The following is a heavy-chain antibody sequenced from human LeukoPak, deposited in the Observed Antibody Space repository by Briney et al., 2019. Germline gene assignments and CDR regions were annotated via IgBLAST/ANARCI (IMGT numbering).Heavy chain of an antibody. Sequence: AGGSLRLSCAASGFPFSDYGMYWVRQAPGKGLEWLAVISHDGNNKYYAGSVKGRITISRDNSMNTLYLQMNSLRAEDTAVYYCAKVRWGSDNALDSWGQGTLVTGSS. V-gene: IGHV3-30*18. CDR3: AKVRWGSDNALDS. D-gene: IGHD3-16*01. CDR2: ISHDGNNK. J-gene: IGHJ4*02. CDR1: GFPFSDYG.